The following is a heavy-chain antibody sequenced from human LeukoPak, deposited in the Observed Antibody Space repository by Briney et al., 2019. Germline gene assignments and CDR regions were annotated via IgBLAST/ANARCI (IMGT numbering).Heavy chain of an antibody. V-gene: IGHV3-23*01. CDR2: ITTSGGPS. Sequence: GGSLRLSCSTSGFTFGSYGMTWVRQAPGKGLEWVSEITTSGGPSFYTDSVKGRFTISRDNSKDTVYLQMDNLRVEDTAVYYCAKNFRAHTVNVWWAIDYWGQGALVTVSS. CDR1: GFTFGSYG. D-gene: IGHD2-15*01. J-gene: IGHJ4*02. CDR3: AKNFRAHTVNVWWAIDY.